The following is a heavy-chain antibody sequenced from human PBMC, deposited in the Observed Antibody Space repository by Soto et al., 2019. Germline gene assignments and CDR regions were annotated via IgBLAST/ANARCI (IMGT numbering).Heavy chain of an antibody. Sequence: GGSLRLSCAASGFTFNTYWMTWVRQAPGKGLEWVANIKQDGSETYYVDSVKGRFTISRDNAKNSLYLQMNSLRAEDTAVYYCARDPPYGSGTSQNYGMDVWGQGTTVTVSS. V-gene: IGHV3-7*04. D-gene: IGHD3-10*01. J-gene: IGHJ6*02. CDR1: GFTFNTYW. CDR3: ARDPPYGSGTSQNYGMDV. CDR2: IKQDGSET.